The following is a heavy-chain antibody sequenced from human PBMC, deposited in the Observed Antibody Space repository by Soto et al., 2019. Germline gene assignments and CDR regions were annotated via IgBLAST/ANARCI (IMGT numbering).Heavy chain of an antibody. CDR1: GFSFNNHA. CDR3: AKDRLMLTMVVVGAFDF. CDR2: ISGSGSTT. Sequence: VQLLESGGGLVQPGGSLRLSCAASGFSFNNHAMTWVRQAPGKGLEWVSGISGSGSTTHYADSVKGRFTISRDNSKETLYLQMNSLRHEDTAVYFCAKDRLMLTMVVVGAFDFWGLGTMVTVSS. V-gene: IGHV3-23*01. J-gene: IGHJ3*01. D-gene: IGHD3-22*01.